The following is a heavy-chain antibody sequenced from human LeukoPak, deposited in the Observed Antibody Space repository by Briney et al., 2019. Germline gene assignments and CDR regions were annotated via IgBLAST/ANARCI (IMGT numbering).Heavy chain of an antibody. J-gene: IGHJ5*02. V-gene: IGHV4-34*01. CDR1: GGSFSGYY. Sequence: SETLSLTCAVYGGSFSGYYWSWIRQPPGKGLEWIGEINHSGSTNYNPSLKSRVTISVDTSKNQFSLKLSSVTAADTAVYYCARGRPIPDHWGQGTLVTVSS. CDR3: ARGRPIPDH. CDR2: INHSGST.